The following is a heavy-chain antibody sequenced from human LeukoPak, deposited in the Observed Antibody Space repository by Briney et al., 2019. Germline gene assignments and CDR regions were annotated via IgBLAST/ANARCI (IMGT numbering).Heavy chain of an antibody. Sequence: GGSLRLSCAASGFTFSSYAMSWVRQAPGKGLEWVLAISGSGGSTYYADSVKGRFTISRDNSKNTLYLQMNSLRAEDTAVYYCAGSLYYDILTGLASPVPWGQGTLVTVSS. V-gene: IGHV3-23*01. CDR2: ISGSGGST. CDR1: GFTFSSYA. CDR3: AGSLYYDILTGLASPVP. J-gene: IGHJ5*02. D-gene: IGHD3-9*01.